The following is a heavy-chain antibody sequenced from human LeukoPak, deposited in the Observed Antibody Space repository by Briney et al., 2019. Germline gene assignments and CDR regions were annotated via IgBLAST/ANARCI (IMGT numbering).Heavy chain of an antibody. CDR1: GGTFSSYA. J-gene: IGHJ4*02. CDR3: ARGYGTRFLEWLLSKNYYFDY. Sequence: SVKVSCKASGGTFSSYAISWVRQAPGQGLEWMGGIIPIFGTANYAQKFQGRVTMTRNTSISTAYMELSSLRSEDTAVYYCARGYGTRFLEWLLSKNYYFDYWGQGTLVTVSS. CDR2: IIPIFGTA. V-gene: IGHV1-69*05. D-gene: IGHD3-3*01.